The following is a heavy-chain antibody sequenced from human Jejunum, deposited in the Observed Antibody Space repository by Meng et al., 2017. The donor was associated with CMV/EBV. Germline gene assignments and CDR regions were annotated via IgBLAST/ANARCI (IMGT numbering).Heavy chain of an antibody. D-gene: IGHD3-3*01. CDR1: GGTITTSNYY. V-gene: IGHV4-31*02. Sequence: GGTITTSNYYWNWIRHHPGKGLEYLGYIYYSGNTYYNPSLKSRLTISVDTSKNQFSLRLSSVTAADTAVYYCARDRIPIFAGMDVWGQGTTVTVSS. CDR2: IYYSGNT. J-gene: IGHJ6*02. CDR3: ARDRIPIFAGMDV.